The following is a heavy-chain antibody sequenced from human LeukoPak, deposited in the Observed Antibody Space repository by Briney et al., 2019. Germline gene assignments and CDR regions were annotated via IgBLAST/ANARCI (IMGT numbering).Heavy chain of an antibody. CDR3: ARDPNWGSGY. V-gene: IGHV3-23*01. J-gene: IGHJ4*02. CDR2: IGTRGDGI. D-gene: IGHD7-27*01. CDR1: DSTFSSYT. Sequence: GGSLRLSCVASDSTFSSYTMIWVRQAPGKALEWVSVIGTRGDGIHYADSVKGRFTISRDDSKNTLYLQMNSLRAEDTAVYYCARDPNWGSGYWGQGTLVTVSS.